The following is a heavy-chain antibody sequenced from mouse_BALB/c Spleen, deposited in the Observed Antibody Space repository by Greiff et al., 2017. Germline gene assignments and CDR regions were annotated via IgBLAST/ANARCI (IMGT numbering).Heavy chain of an antibody. CDR2: ISSGSSTI. Sequence: VQLVESGGGLVQPGGSRKLSCAASGFTFSSFGMHWVRQAPEKGLEWVAYISSGSSTIYYADTVKGRFTISRDNPKNTLFLQMTSLRSEDTAMYYCASYGNGYAMDYWGQGTSVTVSS. J-gene: IGHJ4*01. D-gene: IGHD2-1*01. CDR1: GFTFSSFG. CDR3: ASYGNGYAMDY. V-gene: IGHV5-17*02.